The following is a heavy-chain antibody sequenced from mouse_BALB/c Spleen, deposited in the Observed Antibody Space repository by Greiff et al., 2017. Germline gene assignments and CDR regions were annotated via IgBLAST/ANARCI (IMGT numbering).Heavy chain of an antibody. CDR1: GFSLTSYG. D-gene: IGHD2-3*01. J-gene: IGHJ3*01. CDR3: ARDDGYYQAWFAY. CDR2: IWAGGST. Sequence: VQGVESGPGLVAPSQSLSITCTVSGFSLTSYGVHWVRQPPGKGLEWLGVIWAGGSTNYNSALMSRLSISKDNSKSQVFLKMNSLQTDDTAMYYCARDDGYYQAWFAYWGQGTLVTVSA. V-gene: IGHV2-9*02.